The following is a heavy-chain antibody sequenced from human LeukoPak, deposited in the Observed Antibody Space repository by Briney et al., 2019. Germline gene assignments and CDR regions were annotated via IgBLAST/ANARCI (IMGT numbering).Heavy chain of an antibody. V-gene: IGHV3-7*05. CDR1: GLTFGSYW. CDR2: IKPDGSEK. CDR3: ARGRMAVAGSYEY. J-gene: IGHJ4*02. Sequence: GESLRLSCAASGLTFGSYWMTWVRQAPGKGLECVANIKPDGSEKHYVDSVEGRFTISRDNAKNSLFLEMNSLRAEDTAVYYCARGRMAVAGSYEYWGQGTLVTVSS. D-gene: IGHD6-19*01.